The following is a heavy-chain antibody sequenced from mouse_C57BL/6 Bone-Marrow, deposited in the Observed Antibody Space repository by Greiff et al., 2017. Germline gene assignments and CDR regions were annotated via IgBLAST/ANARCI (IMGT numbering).Heavy chain of an antibody. CDR2: IYPRSGNT. Sequence: QVQLQQSGAELARPGASVKLSCKASGYTFTSYGISWVKQRTGQGLEWIGEIYPRSGNTYYNEKFKSKATLTADKSSSTAYMELRSLTSEDSAVYFCARGAQAKFNFYYAMDYWGQGTSVTVSS. CDR1: GYTFTSYG. V-gene: IGHV1-81*01. J-gene: IGHJ4*01. D-gene: IGHD1-3*01. CDR3: ARGAQAKFNFYYAMDY.